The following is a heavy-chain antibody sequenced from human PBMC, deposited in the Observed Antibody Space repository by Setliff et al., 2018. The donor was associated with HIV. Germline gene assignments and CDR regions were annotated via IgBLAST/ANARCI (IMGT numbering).Heavy chain of an antibody. V-gene: IGHV4-59*01. D-gene: IGHD3-3*01. CDR3: ASEKKAWSVSDSFYEY. Sequence: PSETLSLTCTVSGLSMSYNYWTWIRQSPGKGLEWIGYVHYSGSTRYNPSPKSRVTISVDTSKKKFSLKLTSMTATDTAVYYCASEKKAWSVSDSFYEYWGQGVPVTVS. CDR1: GLSMSYNY. J-gene: IGHJ4*02. CDR2: VHYSGST.